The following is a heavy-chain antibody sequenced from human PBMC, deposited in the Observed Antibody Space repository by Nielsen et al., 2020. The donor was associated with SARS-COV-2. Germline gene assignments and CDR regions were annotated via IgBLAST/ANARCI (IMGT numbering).Heavy chain of an antibody. V-gene: IGHV3-30*18. D-gene: IGHD3-3*01. J-gene: IGHJ4*02. Sequence: GESLKISCAASGFTFSSYGMHWVRQAPGKGLEWVAVISYDGSNKYYADSVKGRFTISRDNSKNTLYLQMNSLRAEDTAVYYCAKDAPYDFWSGYLDYWGQGTLVTVSS. CDR3: AKDAPYDFWSGYLDY. CDR2: ISYDGSNK. CDR1: GFTFSSYG.